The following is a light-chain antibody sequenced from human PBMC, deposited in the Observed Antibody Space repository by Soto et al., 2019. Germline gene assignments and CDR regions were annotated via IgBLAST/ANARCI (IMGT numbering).Light chain of an antibody. V-gene: IGKV1-5*01. CDR1: QSVSIW. CDR2: DAS. J-gene: IGKJ1*01. CDR3: QQYETFSGT. Sequence: IQMTQSPSSPSASEGDRVTISCRASQSVSIWLAWYQQKPGEAPKLLIYDASALPRGVPSRFSGSGSGTKFTLTIASLQPEDFATYYCQQYETFSGTFGPGTKVDNK.